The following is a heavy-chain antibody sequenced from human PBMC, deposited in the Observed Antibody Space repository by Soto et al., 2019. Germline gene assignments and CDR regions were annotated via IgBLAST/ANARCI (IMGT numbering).Heavy chain of an antibody. CDR1: GGSISSSSYY. D-gene: IGHD3-16*02. V-gene: IGHV4-39*01. J-gene: IGHJ5*02. Sequence: QLQLQESGPGLVKPSETLSLTCTVSGGSISSSSYYWGWIRQPPGKGLEWIGSIYYSGSTYYNTSLKSRVTISVDTSKNQFSLKLSSVTAADTAVYYCARQAIMITFGGVIQYNWFDPWGQGTLVTVSS. CDR3: ARQAIMITFGGVIQYNWFDP. CDR2: IYYSGST.